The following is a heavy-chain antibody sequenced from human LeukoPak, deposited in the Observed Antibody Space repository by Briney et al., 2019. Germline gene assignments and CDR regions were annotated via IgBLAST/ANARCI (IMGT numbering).Heavy chain of an antibody. CDR2: IKGGGGDP. CDR3: AKGGHDFNPFYW. D-gene: IGHD2-21*02. J-gene: IGHJ4*02. CDR1: GSIFSTYA. V-gene: IGHV3-23*01. Sequence: GGSLRLSCAASGSIFSTYAMGWVRQAPGKGLEWVSSIKGGGGDPIYADSVKGRFTISRDNSKNTLFLQLNSLRAEDSAVYYCAKGGHDFNPFYWWGQGTLVTVSS.